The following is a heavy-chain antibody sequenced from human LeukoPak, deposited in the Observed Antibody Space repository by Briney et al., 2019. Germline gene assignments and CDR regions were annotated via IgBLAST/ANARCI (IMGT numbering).Heavy chain of an antibody. CDR2: IYSGGST. CDR3: AREADTRSFDY. CDR1: GFTVSSNY. V-gene: IGHV3-53*01. J-gene: IGHJ4*02. D-gene: IGHD6-19*01. Sequence: GGSLRLSCAASGFTVSSNYMSWVRQAPEKGLEWVSVIYSGGSTYYADSVKGRFTISRDNSKNTLYLQMNSLRAEDTAVYYCAREADTRSFDYWGQGTLVTVSS.